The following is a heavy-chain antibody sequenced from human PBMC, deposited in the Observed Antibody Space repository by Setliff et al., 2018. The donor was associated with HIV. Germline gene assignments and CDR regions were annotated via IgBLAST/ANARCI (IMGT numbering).Heavy chain of an antibody. D-gene: IGHD3-10*01. CDR3: ARGVRGVIIDWYYFDY. CDR1: GGSISSHY. Sequence: SETLSLTCTVSGGSISSHYWSWIRQPPGKGLEWIGYIYYSGSTNYNPSLKSRVTISVDTSKNQSSLKLSSVTAADTAVYYCARGVRGVIIDWYYFDYWG. J-gene: IGHJ4*01. V-gene: IGHV4-59*11. CDR2: IYYSGST.